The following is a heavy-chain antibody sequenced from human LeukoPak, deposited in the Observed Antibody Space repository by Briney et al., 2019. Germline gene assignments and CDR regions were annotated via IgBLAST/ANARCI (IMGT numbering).Heavy chain of an antibody. D-gene: IGHD3-3*01. CDR3: TKAGTGAIFGDLYYFDY. CDR2: ISGSGSRT. J-gene: IGHJ4*02. Sequence: GGSLRLSCTASGFTFSSYAINWVRQAPGKGLEWVSSISGSGSRTYYADSVKGRFPISRDNSENTLYLQMNSLRAEDTAVYYCTKAGTGAIFGDLYYFDYWGQGTLATVSS. V-gene: IGHV3-23*01. CDR1: GFTFSSYA.